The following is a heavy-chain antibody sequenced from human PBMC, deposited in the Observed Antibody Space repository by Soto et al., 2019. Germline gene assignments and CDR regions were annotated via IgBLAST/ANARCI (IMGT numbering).Heavy chain of an antibody. Sequence: SVKVSCKASGGTFSSYAISWVRQAPGQELDWMGRFIPFICTANYAQKSQGRVTITADESTRTAYRELTSLRYEDTAVYYCARVVMSTVPASYYAGMDVWGQGTTLTVSS. CDR2: FIPFICTA. CDR1: GGTFSSYA. V-gene: IGHV1-69*11. D-gene: IGHD4-4*01. CDR3: ARVVMSTVPASYYAGMDV. J-gene: IGHJ6*02.